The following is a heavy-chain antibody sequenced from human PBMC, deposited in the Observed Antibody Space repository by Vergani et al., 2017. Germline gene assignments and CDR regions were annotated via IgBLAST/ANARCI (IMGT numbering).Heavy chain of an antibody. CDR2: INAGNGNT. CDR1: GYTFTSYA. Sequence: QVQLVQSGAEVKKPGASVKVSCKASGYTFTSYAMHWVRQAPGQRLEWMGWINAGNGNTKYSQKFQGRVTITRDTSASTAYMELSSLRAEDTAVYYCARDQLLFSRNWFDPWGQGTLVTVSS. D-gene: IGHD2-2*01. V-gene: IGHV1-3*01. CDR3: ARDQLLFSRNWFDP. J-gene: IGHJ5*02.